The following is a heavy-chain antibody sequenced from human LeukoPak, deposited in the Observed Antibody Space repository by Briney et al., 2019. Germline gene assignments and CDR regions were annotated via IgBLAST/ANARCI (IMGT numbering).Heavy chain of an antibody. CDR1: GDSVPSNSAA. CDR3: ARGLMVRGVIIVYYFDY. J-gene: IGHJ4*02. Sequence: SQTLSLTCAISGDSVPSNSAAWNWIRQSPSRGLEWLGRTYFRSKWYNDYAVSVKSRITINPDTSKNQFSLQLNSVTPEDTAVYYCARGLMVRGVIIVYYFDYWGQGTLVTVSS. D-gene: IGHD3-10*01. CDR2: TYFRSKWYN. V-gene: IGHV6-1*01.